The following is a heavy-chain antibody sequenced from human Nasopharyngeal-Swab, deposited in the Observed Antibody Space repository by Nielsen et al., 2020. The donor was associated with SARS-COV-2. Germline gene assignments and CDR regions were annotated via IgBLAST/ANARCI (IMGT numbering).Heavy chain of an antibody. D-gene: IGHD6-6*01. V-gene: IGHV4-39*01. J-gene: IGHJ4*02. CDR1: DDSIRSSSDS. Sequence: SETLSLTCTVSDDSIRSSSDSWGWIRQPPGKGLEWIAQIYPSGSTNYNPSLRSRVTISIDTSKKQFSLKLHSVTAADTAVYYCARLDSRSSGDYWGQGSLVTVSS. CDR2: IYPSGST. CDR3: ARLDSRSSGDY.